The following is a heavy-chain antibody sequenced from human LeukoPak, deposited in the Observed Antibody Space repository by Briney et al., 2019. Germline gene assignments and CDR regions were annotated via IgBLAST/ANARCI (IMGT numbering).Heavy chain of an antibody. J-gene: IGHJ4*02. D-gene: IGHD4-17*01. CDR2: FDPEDGET. Sequence: ASVKVSCKASGGTFSSYAISWVRQAPRKGLEWMGGFDPEDGETIYAQKFQGRVTMTEDTSTDTAYMELSSLRSEDTAVYYCATDRRDYGDYNFDYWGQGTLVTVSS. V-gene: IGHV1-24*01. CDR3: ATDRRDYGDYNFDY. CDR1: GGTFSSYA.